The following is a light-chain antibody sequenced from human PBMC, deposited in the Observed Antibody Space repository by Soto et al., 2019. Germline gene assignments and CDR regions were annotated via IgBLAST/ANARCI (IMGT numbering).Light chain of an antibody. CDR1: QSVSSY. V-gene: IGKV3-11*01. CDR2: DAS. J-gene: IGKJ2*01. CDR3: QHLTGT. Sequence: EIVLTQSPATLSLSPGERATLSCRASQSVSSYLAWYQQNPGQAPRLLIYDASNRATGIPARFSGSGSGTDFTLTISSLEPEDFATYYCQHLTGTFGQGTTLEIK.